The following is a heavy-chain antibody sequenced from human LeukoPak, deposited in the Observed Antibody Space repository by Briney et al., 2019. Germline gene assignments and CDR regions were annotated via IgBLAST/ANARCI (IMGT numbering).Heavy chain of an antibody. CDR3: AREVRAAAAGSDY. J-gene: IGHJ4*02. D-gene: IGHD6-13*01. CDR1: GYTFNDYY. Sequence: ASVKVSCKASGYTFNDYYMDWVRQAPGQGLEWMGWISPKSGGTNYAQKFRGRVTITRDTSISTAYMELSSLRSDDTAVYYCAREVRAAAAGSDYWGQGTLLTVSS. V-gene: IGHV1-2*02. CDR2: ISPKSGGT.